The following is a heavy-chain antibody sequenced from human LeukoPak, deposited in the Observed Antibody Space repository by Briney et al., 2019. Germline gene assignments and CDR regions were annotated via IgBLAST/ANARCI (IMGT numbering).Heavy chain of an antibody. CDR3: ARWAAVPYNWFDP. V-gene: IGHV3-21*01. D-gene: IGHD6-13*01. CDR1: GFTFSSYS. J-gene: IGHJ5*02. Sequence: GGSLRLSCAASGFTFSSYSMNWVRQAPGKGLEWVSSISSSSSYIYYADSVKGRFTISRDNAKNSLYLQMNSLRAEDTAVYYCARWAAVPYNWFDPWGQGTLVTVSS. CDR2: ISSSSSYI.